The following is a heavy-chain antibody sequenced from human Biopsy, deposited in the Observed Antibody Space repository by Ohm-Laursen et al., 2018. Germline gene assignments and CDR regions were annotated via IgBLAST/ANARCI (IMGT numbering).Heavy chain of an antibody. CDR3: ATDGAGSYNEN. CDR1: GFAFSGYH. J-gene: IGHJ4*02. Sequence: GSLRLSCAASGFAFSGYHMNWLRQAPGKGLEWLSYISGSGVTKMYADSVKGRFTVSRDNAKNSLYLEMNNLTVEGTAVYYCATDGAGSYNENWGQGTLVSVSS. V-gene: IGHV3-11*01. CDR2: ISGSGVTK. D-gene: IGHD3-10*01.